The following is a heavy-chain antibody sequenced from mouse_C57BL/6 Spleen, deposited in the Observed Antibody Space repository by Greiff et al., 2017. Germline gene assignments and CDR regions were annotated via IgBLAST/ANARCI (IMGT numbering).Heavy chain of an antibody. D-gene: IGHD2-4*01. V-gene: IGHV5-4*03. J-gene: IGHJ3*01. CDR2: ISDGGSYT. Sequence: EVMLVESGGGLVKPGGSLKLSCAASGFTFSSYAMSWVRQTPEKRLEWVATISDGGSYTYYPDNVKGRFTISRDNAKNNLYLQMSHLKSEDTAMXYCARKGDYEGFAYWGQGTLVTVSA. CDR1: GFTFSSYA. CDR3: ARKGDYEGFAY.